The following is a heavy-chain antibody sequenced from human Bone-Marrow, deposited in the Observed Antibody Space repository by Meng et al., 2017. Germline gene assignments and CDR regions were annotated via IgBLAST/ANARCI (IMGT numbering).Heavy chain of an antibody. Sequence: ASVKVSCKASGCTFTSYDINWVRQAPGQGLDWMGRIDPRSGGTQYAQNFQGRVTMTRDTSISTTYMELSRLRSDDTAVYYCVRDEDISAAGKLFGDYWGQGTLVTVSS. CDR3: VRDEDISAAGKLFGDY. CDR1: GCTFTSYD. V-gene: IGHV1-2*06. D-gene: IGHD6-13*01. J-gene: IGHJ4*02. CDR2: IDPRSGGT.